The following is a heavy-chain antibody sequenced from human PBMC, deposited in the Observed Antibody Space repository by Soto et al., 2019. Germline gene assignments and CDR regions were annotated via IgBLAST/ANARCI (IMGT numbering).Heavy chain of an antibody. J-gene: IGHJ4*02. CDR3: GRGQHYYDSSGYCHIPPTTGYYFDY. Sequence: SETLSLNCAVYGGCFSGYYWSWIRQPPGTGLEWIGEINHSGSTNYNPSLKTRVTISVDTSKKQFSLRLSAVTAADTAVYYCGRGQHYYDSSGYCHIPPTTGYYFDYRSQGA. D-gene: IGHD3-22*01. CDR1: GGCFSGYY. CDR2: INHSGST. V-gene: IGHV4-34*01.